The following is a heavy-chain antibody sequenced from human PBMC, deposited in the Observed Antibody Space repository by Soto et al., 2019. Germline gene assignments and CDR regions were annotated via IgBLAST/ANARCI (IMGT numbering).Heavy chain of an antibody. J-gene: IGHJ5*02. CDR1: GYSFTSYW. D-gene: IGHD2-2*01. V-gene: IGHV5-51*01. Sequence: GESLKISCTGIGYSFTSYWIGWVRQMPGKALEWMGIIYPGDSETRYSPSFQGQVTISVDKSITTAYLQWTSLQASDTAVYYCARGYCTTTICDTWFDPWGQGTLVTVSS. CDR3: ARGYCTTTICDTWFDP. CDR2: IYPGDSET.